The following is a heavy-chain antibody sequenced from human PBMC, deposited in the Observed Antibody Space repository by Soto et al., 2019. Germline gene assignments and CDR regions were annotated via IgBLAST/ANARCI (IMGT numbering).Heavy chain of an antibody. D-gene: IGHD3-22*01. Sequence: SETLSLTCTASGGSISSDYWSWIRQPPGKGLEWIGYIYYSGSTNYNPSLKSRVTISVGTSKNQFSLKLSSVTAADTAVYYCALVLDSSGTVDYWGQGTLVTVSS. CDR2: IYYSGST. J-gene: IGHJ4*02. CDR1: GGSISSDY. V-gene: IGHV4-59*01. CDR3: ALVLDSSGTVDY.